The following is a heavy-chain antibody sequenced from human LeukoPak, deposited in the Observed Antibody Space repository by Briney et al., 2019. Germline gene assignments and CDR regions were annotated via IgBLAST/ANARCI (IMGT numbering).Heavy chain of an antibody. J-gene: IGHJ6*03. CDR1: GFTFSSYS. CDR2: ISTSSSHI. CDR3: ARAAIAAARIYYYMDV. V-gene: IGHV3-21*01. D-gene: IGHD6-13*01. Sequence: GGSLRLSCAASGFTFSSYSMNWVRQAPGKGLEWVSFISTSSSHIHNADSVKGRFTISRDNAENSLYLQMNSLRAEDTAVYYCARAAIAAARIYYYMDVWGKGTTVTVSS.